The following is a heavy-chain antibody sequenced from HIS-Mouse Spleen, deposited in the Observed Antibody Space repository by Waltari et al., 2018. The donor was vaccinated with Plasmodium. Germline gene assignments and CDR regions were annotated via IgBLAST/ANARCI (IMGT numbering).Heavy chain of an antibody. Sequence: QLQLQESGPGLVKPSETLSLTCTVSGGSISSSSYYWGGIRQPPGKGLEWIGSIYYRGSTYYNPSLKSRVTISVDTAKNQFSLKLSSVTAADTAVYYCARRGGSYYYFDYWGQGTLVTVSS. CDR3: ARRGGSYYYFDY. V-gene: IGHV4-39*01. J-gene: IGHJ4*02. CDR1: GGSISSSSYY. D-gene: IGHD1-26*01. CDR2: IYYRGST.